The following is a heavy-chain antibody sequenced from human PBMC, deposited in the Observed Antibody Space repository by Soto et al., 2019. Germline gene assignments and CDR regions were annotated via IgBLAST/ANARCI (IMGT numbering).Heavy chain of an antibody. J-gene: IGHJ5*02. CDR2: ISAYNGNT. V-gene: IGHV1-18*01. CDR1: GFTFTIYG. D-gene: IGHD2-21*01. Sequence: QVQLVPSGAAVKKPGALVKFSCKSSGFTFTIYGISWVRQGPGKNLEWMGWISAYNGNTHYAQNLQGRVTMGTENSTITTYRELRCLRAFDTAMYYCATVSDLLCGHPRINWFYPWCHGTLVIVSS. CDR3: ATVSDLLCGHPRINWFYP.